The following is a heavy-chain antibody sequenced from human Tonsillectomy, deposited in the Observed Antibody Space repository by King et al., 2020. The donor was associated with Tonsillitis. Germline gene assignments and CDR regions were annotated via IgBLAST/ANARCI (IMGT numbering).Heavy chain of an antibody. CDR3: ARGSRSDYYYYLDV. Sequence: VQLQQWGAGLLKPSETLSLPCAVYGGSLIDYYWSWIRQPPGKGLEWIGEINHSGSTNYNPSLASRVSISIDTSENQFSLNLISVTAADTAVYYCARGSRSDYYYYLDVWGRGTTVTVSS. CDR2: INHSGST. CDR1: GGSLIDYY. V-gene: IGHV4-34*01. J-gene: IGHJ6*03.